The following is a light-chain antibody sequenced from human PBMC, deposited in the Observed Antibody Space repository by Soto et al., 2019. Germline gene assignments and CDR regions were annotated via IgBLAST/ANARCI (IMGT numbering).Light chain of an antibody. Sequence: QSALTQPASVSGSPGQSITISCTGTSSDVGSYNLVSWYQQHPGKAPKLMIYEGSKRPSGVSNRFSGSKSGNTASLTISGXXXXXXADYYCCSYAGSSTLFGGGTKLTV. CDR3: CSYAGSSTL. V-gene: IGLV2-23*01. J-gene: IGLJ2*01. CDR1: SSDVGSYNL. CDR2: EGS.